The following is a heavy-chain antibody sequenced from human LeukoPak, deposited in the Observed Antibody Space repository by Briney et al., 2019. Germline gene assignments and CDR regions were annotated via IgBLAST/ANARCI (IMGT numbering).Heavy chain of an antibody. CDR1: GFTFSSYW. CDR2: IKQDGSEK. CDR3: AREYSSSSDY. D-gene: IGHD6-6*01. Sequence: PGGSLRLSCAASGFTFSSYWMSWVRQAPGKGLEGVANIKQDGSEKYYVDSVKRRFTISPDNAKNSLYLQMNSLTAEDTAVYYCAREYSSSSDYWGQGTLVTVSS. V-gene: IGHV3-7*01. J-gene: IGHJ4*02.